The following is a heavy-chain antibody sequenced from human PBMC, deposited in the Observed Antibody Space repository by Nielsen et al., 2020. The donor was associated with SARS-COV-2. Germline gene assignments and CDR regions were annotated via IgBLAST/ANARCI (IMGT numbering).Heavy chain of an antibody. D-gene: IGHD1-1*01. J-gene: IGHJ4*02. CDR3: RYNWNDEYYFDY. CDR2: INAGNGNT. Sequence: ASVKVSCKASGYTFTSYAMHWVRQAPGQRLEWMGWINAGNGNTKYSQKFQGRVTITRDTSASTAYMELSSLRSEDTAVYYCRYNWNDEYYFDYWGQGTLVTVSS. CDR1: GYTFTSYA. V-gene: IGHV1-3*01.